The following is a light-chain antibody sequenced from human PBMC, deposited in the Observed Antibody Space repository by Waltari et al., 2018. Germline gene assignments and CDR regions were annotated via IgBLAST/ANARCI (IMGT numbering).Light chain of an antibody. CDR3: QQYDISPLT. CDR2: GAS. J-gene: IGKJ4*01. V-gene: IGKV3-20*01. CDR1: QTVRTTY. Sequence: EIVLTQSPGTLSLSPGERATLSCRASQTVRTTYLAWYQQKPGQDPTLHIYGASSRATGIPDRFSGSGSGTDFSLTISSLEPEDFAVYYCQQYDISPLTFGGGTKVEIK.